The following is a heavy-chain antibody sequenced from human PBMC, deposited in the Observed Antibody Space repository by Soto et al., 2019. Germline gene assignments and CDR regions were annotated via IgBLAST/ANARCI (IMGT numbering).Heavy chain of an antibody. V-gene: IGHV1-8*01. D-gene: IGHD3-3*01. J-gene: IGHJ6*02. CDR2: MNPNSGNT. CDR3: ARDQNHYDFWSGYPLYGMDV. CDR1: GYTFTSYD. Sequence: QVQLVQSGAEVKKPGASVKVSCKASGYTFTSYDINWVRQATGQGLEWMGWMNPNSGNTGYAQKFQGRVTMTRNTSXXTXYXVLSSLRSEDTAVYYCARDQNHYDFWSGYPLYGMDVWGQGTTVTVSS.